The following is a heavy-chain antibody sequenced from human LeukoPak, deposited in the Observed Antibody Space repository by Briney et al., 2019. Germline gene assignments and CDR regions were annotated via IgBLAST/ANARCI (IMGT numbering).Heavy chain of an antibody. CDR1: GASISRSSYY. CDR3: ARVEEGYGSGRRENYYYYYMDV. CDR2: IYYRGSA. D-gene: IGHD3-10*01. J-gene: IGHJ6*03. V-gene: IGHV4-39*07. Sequence: SETLSLTCTVSGASISRSSYYWGWIRQSPGKGLEWIGSIYYRGSAYYNPSLKSRVIISVDTSENQFSLKLSSVTAADTAVYYCARVEEGYGSGRRENYYYYYMDVWGKGTTVTISS.